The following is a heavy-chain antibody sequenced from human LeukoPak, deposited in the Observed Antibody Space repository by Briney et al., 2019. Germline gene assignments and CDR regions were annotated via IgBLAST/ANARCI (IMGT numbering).Heavy chain of an antibody. D-gene: IGHD6-6*01. CDR3: AREALLIGSSGFFNDY. CDR1: GGSISSGGYS. J-gene: IGHJ4*02. Sequence: SETLSLTCAVSGGSISSGGYSWSWIRQPPGKGLEWIGYIYHSGSTCYNPSLKSRVTISVDTSKNQFSLKLSSVTAADTAVYYCAREALLIGSSGFFNDYWGQGTLVTVSS. CDR2: IYHSGST. V-gene: IGHV4-30-2*01.